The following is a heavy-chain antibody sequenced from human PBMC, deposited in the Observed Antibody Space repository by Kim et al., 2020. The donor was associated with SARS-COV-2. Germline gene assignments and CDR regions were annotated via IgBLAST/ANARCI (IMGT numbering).Heavy chain of an antibody. CDR3: ARVKGYCSGSSCYCEDYYGMDV. Sequence: GGSLRLSCAASGFTFSSYAMHWVRQAPGKGLEWVAVISYDGSNKYYADSVKGRFTISRDNSKNTLYLQMNSLRAEDTAVYYCARVKGYCSGSSCYCEDYYGMDVWGQGTPVTVSS. CDR2: ISYDGSNK. J-gene: IGHJ6*02. CDR1: GFTFSSYA. V-gene: IGHV3-30*04. D-gene: IGHD2-15*01.